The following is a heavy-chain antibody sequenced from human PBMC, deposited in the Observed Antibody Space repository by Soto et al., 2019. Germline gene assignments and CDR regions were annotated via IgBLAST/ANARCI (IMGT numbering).Heavy chain of an antibody. J-gene: IGHJ3*02. Sequence: QLQLHQWGAGLLKPSETMSLTCDVYGGSFNDYYWTWIRQPPGKGLEWIGEINHSGKTNYNPSLKSRVTISVDTPKKQSFLKLNSVTAADTAVYFCARQDNRDYSSSYAFDIWGLGTLVTVSS. V-gene: IGHV4-34*01. CDR1: GGSFNDYY. D-gene: IGHD3-22*01. CDR2: INHSGKT. CDR3: ARQDNRDYSSSYAFDI.